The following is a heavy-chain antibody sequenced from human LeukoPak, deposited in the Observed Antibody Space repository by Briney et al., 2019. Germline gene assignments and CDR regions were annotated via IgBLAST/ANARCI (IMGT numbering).Heavy chain of an antibody. CDR3: ARVDSGSFGFYYYYYMDV. V-gene: IGHV4-38-2*01. J-gene: IGHJ6*03. CDR1: GYSISSGYY. Sequence: SETLSLTCAVSGYSISSGYYWGWIRQPPGEGLEWIGSIYHSGSTYYNPSLKSRVTISVDTSKNQFSLKLSSVTAADTAVYYCARVDSGSFGFYYYYYMDVWGKGTTVTVSS. D-gene: IGHD1-26*01. CDR2: IYHSGST.